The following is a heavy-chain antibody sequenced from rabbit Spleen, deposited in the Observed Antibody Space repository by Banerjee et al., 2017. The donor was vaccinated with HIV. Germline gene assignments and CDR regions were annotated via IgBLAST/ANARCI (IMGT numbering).Heavy chain of an antibody. V-gene: IGHV1S45*01. CDR3: ARDSGTSFSSYGMDL. Sequence: QEQLEESGGDLVKPGASLTLNCTASGFSFTYIDYLCWVRQPPGKGPEWIACVAAGVSFTSYYATWAKGRFTISKTSSTTVTLQMTSLTAADTATYFCARDSGTSFSSYGMDLWGQGTLVTVS. D-gene: IGHD8-1*01. CDR2: VAAGVSFTS. J-gene: IGHJ6*01. CDR1: GFSFTYIDY.